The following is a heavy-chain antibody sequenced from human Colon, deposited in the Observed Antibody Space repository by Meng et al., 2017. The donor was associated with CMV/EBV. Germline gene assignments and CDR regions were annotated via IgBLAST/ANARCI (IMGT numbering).Heavy chain of an antibody. D-gene: IGHD2/OR15-2a*01. Sequence: CAASEFTCSNYWMHWVRQAPGKGLMWVARISENGRDTDYADSVKGRFTISRDNAGHTLYLQLNSLRAEDTAVYYCTRGGFNAGWFDPWGLGTLVTVSS. CDR2: ISENGRDT. CDR1: EFTCSNYW. V-gene: IGHV3-74*01. CDR3: TRGGFNAGWFDP. J-gene: IGHJ5*02.